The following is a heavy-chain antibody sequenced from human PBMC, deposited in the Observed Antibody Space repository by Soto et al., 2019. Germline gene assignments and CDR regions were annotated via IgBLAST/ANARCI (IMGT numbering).Heavy chain of an antibody. CDR3: ARATTVTDY. D-gene: IGHD4-17*01. CDR2: TRNKANSHTT. Sequence: WGSLRLSCAASGFTFIDHYIDFFRQAPWKGLEWVVRTRNKANSHTTEYAASVKGRFTISRDDSKNSLYLQMNSLKIEDTAVYYCARATTVTDYWGQGTLVTVSS. J-gene: IGHJ4*02. CDR1: GFTFIDHY. V-gene: IGHV3-72*01.